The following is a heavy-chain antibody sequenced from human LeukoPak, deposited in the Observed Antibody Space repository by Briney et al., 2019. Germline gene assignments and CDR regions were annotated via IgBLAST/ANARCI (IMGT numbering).Heavy chain of an antibody. CDR1: GYSFTTYW. J-gene: IGHJ6*02. D-gene: IGHD3-9*01. CDR3: ARSYFEKAYYYGMDV. Sequence: GESLKISCKGSGYSFTTYWIGWVRQMPGKGLEWMGIIYPGDSDTRYSPSFQGQVTISADKSISTAYLQWSSLKASDTAMYYCARSYFEKAYYYGMDVWGQGTTVTVSS. CDR2: IYPGDSDT. V-gene: IGHV5-51*01.